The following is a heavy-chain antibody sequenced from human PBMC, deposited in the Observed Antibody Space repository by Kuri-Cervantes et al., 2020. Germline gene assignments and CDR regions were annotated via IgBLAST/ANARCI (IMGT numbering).Heavy chain of an antibody. CDR1: GYTFTYRY. Sequence: ASVKVSCKASGYTFTYRYLHWVRQAAGQGLEWMGLMSPKSGNTDYAQKFQGRVTMTSHTSINTAYMELSSLRSEDTAVYYCARDTSGYDCWGQGTLVTVSS. J-gene: IGHJ4*02. CDR2: MSPKSGNT. CDR3: ARDTSGYDC. D-gene: IGHD3-22*01. V-gene: IGHV1-8*02.